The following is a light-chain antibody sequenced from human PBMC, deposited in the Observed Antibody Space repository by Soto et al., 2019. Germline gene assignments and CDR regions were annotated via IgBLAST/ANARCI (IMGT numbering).Light chain of an antibody. J-gene: IGLJ3*02. CDR1: NIGSKS. CDR3: AAWDDSLSGPV. CDR2: NDR. Sequence: SYELTQPPSVSVAPGQTARITCGGNNIGSKSVHWYQQRPGQAPVLVVYNDRDRPSGIPERFSGSKSGASASLAISGLRSADEANYYCAAWDDSLSGPVFGGGTKLTVL. V-gene: IGLV3-21*02.